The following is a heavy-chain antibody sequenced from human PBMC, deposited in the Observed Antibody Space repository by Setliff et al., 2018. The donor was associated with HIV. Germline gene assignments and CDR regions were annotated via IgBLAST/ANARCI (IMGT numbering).Heavy chain of an antibody. CDR1: GGSFSDYY. J-gene: IGHJ6*02. CDR3: ARHSYYASGSYSYYDGMDV. D-gene: IGHD3-10*01. CDR2: INHGGST. V-gene: IGHV4-34*01. Sequence: SETLSLTCAVYGGSFSDYYWSWIRQSPGRGLEWIGEINHGGSTIYNPSLKSRVTISIDTSKNQFSLKLSSVTAADTAVYYCARHSYYASGSYSYYDGMDVWGQGTTVTVSS.